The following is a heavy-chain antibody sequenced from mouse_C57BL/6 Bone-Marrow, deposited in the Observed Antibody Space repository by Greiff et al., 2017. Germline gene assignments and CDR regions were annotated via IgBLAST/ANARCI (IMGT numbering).Heavy chain of an antibody. Sequence: DVMLVESGGDLVKPGGSLKLSCAASGFTFSSYGMSWVRQTPDKRLEWVATISSGGSYTYYPDSVKGRFTISRDNAKNTLYLQMSSLKSEDTAMYYCARQFHDYDDWFAYWGQGTLVTVSA. D-gene: IGHD2-4*01. V-gene: IGHV5-6*02. CDR3: ARQFHDYDDWFAY. CDR1: GFTFSSYG. CDR2: ISSGGSYT. J-gene: IGHJ3*01.